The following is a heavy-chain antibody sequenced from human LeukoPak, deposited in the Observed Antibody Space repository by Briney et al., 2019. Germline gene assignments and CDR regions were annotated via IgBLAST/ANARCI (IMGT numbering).Heavy chain of an antibody. CDR2: INPNNGDT. V-gene: IGHV1-2*02. J-gene: IGHJ4*02. CDR1: GYTFTGYY. D-gene: IGHD6-19*01. CDR3: AKEGSSGWVPNY. Sequence: VASVKVSCKASGYTFTGYYIHWVRQAPGQGLEWMGWINPNNGDTNFAQKFQGRFTMTRDTSISTVYMEMSRLRSDDTAVYYCAKEGSSGWVPNYWGQGTLVTVSS.